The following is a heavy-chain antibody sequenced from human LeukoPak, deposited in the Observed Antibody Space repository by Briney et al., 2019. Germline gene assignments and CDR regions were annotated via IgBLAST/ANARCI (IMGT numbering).Heavy chain of an antibody. Sequence: GGSLRLSCAASGFTFSSYWMSWVRQAPGKGLEWVANIKQDGSEKYYVDSVKGRFTISRDNAKNSLYLQMNSLRAEDTAVYYCARTFWDKSNGYDYYFDYWGQGSLVTVSS. J-gene: IGHJ4*02. V-gene: IGHV3-7*01. CDR1: GFTFSSYW. CDR3: ARTFWDKSNGYDYYFDY. D-gene: IGHD5-12*01. CDR2: IKQDGSEK.